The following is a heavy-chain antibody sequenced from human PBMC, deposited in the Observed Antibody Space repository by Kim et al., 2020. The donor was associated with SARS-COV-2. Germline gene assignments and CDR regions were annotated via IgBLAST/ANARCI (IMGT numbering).Heavy chain of an antibody. CDR2: ISGSGGST. D-gene: IGHD6-19*01. J-gene: IGHJ3*02. V-gene: IGHV3-23*01. CDR3: AKDPFSSGWLDDAFDI. Sequence: GGSLRLSCAAPGFTFSSYAMSWVRQAPGKGLEWVSAISGSGGSTYYADSVKGRFTISRDNSKNTLYLQMNSLRAEDTAVYYCAKDPFSSGWLDDAFDIWGQGTMVTVSS. CDR1: GFTFSSYA.